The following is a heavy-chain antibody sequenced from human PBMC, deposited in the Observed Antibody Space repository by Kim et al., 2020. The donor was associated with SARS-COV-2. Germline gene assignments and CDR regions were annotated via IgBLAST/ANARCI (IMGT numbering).Heavy chain of an antibody. CDR3: ARRPYYYDSSDWYFDL. CDR1: GYSFTSYW. Sequence: GESLKISCKGSGYSFTSYWIGWVRQMPGKGLEWMGIIYPGDSDTRYSPSFQGQVTISADKSISTAYLQWSSLKASDTAMYYCARRPYYYDSSDWYFDLWGRSTLVTVSS. V-gene: IGHV5-51*01. J-gene: IGHJ2*01. D-gene: IGHD3-22*01. CDR2: IYPGDSDT.